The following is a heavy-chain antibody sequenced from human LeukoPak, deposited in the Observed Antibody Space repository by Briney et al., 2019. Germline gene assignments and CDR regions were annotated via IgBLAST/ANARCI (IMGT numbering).Heavy chain of an antibody. Sequence: PGGSLRLSCAASGFTFNNCDIHRVRQAPGKGLEWVANINQDGSEKYYVDSVKGRFTISRDNAKNSLYLQMNSLRDEDTATYYCARDDYWTNNGCYFDSWGQGSLVTVSS. CDR1: GFTFNNCD. V-gene: IGHV3-7*01. CDR2: INQDGSEK. J-gene: IGHJ4*02. CDR3: ARDDYWTNNGCYFDS. D-gene: IGHD3-3*01.